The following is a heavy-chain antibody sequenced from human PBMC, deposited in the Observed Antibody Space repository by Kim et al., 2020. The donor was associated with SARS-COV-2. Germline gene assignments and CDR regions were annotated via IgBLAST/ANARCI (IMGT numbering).Heavy chain of an antibody. V-gene: IGHV3-23*01. D-gene: IGHD3-16*02. CDR3: AKDHTSYGWPTFEY. CDR1: GFTVSRYA. Sequence: GGSLRLSCAASGFTVSRYAMSWVRQAPGKGLEWISAITNNDGKTYYADSVKGRFTISRDNSKNTVYLQMNNLRVEDTALYYCAKDHTSYGWPTFEYWGQGTLVTVSS. J-gene: IGHJ4*02. CDR2: ITNNDGKT.